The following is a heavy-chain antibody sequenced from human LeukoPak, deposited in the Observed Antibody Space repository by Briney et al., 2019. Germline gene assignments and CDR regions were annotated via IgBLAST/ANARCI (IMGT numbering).Heavy chain of an antibody. V-gene: IGHV4-30-4*08. Sequence: SSQTLSLTCTVSGGSISSGDYYWSWIRQPPGKGLEWTGYIYYSGSTYYNPSLKSPVTISVDTSKNQFSLKLSSVTAADTAVYYCARDSADTAMALYYYYMDVWGKGTTVTVSS. J-gene: IGHJ6*03. D-gene: IGHD5-18*01. CDR2: IYYSGST. CDR3: ARDSADTAMALYYYYMDV. CDR1: GGSISSGDYY.